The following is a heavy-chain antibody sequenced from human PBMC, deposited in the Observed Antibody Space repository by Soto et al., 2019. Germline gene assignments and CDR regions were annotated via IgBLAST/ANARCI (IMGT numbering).Heavy chain of an antibody. D-gene: IGHD3-22*01. Sequence: ASVKVSCKASGYTLSRYGISWGGQAPGQRLEWMGWISAYNGNTNYAQKLQGRVTMTTDTSTSTAYMELRSLRSDDTAVYYCAINRPEYYYDSSGYYNDAFDIWGQGTMVTVSS. CDR2: ISAYNGNT. J-gene: IGHJ3*02. CDR3: AINRPEYYYDSSGYYNDAFDI. CDR1: GYTLSRYG. V-gene: IGHV1-18*01.